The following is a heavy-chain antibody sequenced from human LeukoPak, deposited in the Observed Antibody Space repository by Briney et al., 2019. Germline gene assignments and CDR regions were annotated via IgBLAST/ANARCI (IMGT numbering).Heavy chain of an antibody. CDR2: ISAYNGNT. D-gene: IGHD3-3*01. CDR3: ARVLRVAYYDFWSGPNDAFDI. Sequence: GASVKVPCKASGYTFTSYGISWVRQAPGQGLEWMGWISAYNGNTNYAQKLQGSVTMTTDTSTSTAYMELRSLRSDDTAVYYCARVLRVAYYDFWSGPNDAFDIWGQGTMVTVSS. CDR1: GYTFTSYG. J-gene: IGHJ3*02. V-gene: IGHV1-18*01.